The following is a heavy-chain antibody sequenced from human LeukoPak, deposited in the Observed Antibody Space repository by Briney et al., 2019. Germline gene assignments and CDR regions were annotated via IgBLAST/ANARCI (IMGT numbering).Heavy chain of an antibody. V-gene: IGHV3-23*01. CDR3: GKCPSGGCRGYFDY. Sequence: GGSLRLSCAASGFTFSSYAMSWVRQAPGKGLEWVSAISGSGGSTYYADSVKGRFTISRDHSKNTLYLQMNSLRAEDTAVYYLGKCPSGGCRGYFDYWGQGTLVTVSS. CDR2: ISGSGGST. J-gene: IGHJ4*02. CDR1: GFTFSSYA. D-gene: IGHD1-26*01.